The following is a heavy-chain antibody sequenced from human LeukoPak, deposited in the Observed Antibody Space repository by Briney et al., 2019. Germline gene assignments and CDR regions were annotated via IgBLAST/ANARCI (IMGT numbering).Heavy chain of an antibody. CDR3: ARGVMAVAGTNYYYYGMDV. CDR1: GGTFSSYA. D-gene: IGHD6-19*01. CDR2: IIPILGMA. Sequence: SVKVSCKASGGTFSSYAISWVRQAPGQGLEWMGRIIPILGMANYAQKFQGRVTITADKSTSTAYMELSSLRSEDTAVYYCARGVMAVAGTNYYYYGMDVWGQGTTVTVSS. J-gene: IGHJ6*02. V-gene: IGHV1-69*04.